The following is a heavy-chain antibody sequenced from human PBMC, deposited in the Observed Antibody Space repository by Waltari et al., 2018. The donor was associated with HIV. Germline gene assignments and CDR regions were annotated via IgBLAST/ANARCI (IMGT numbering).Heavy chain of an antibody. D-gene: IGHD4-17*01. CDR3: ARPMNYGDYPYYFDY. J-gene: IGHJ4*02. CDR1: GFTFSSYA. CDR2: ISYDGRNK. Sequence: QVQLVESGGGVVQPGRSLRLSCAASGFTFSSYARHWVRQAPGKGLEWVAVISYDGRNKYYADSVKGRFTISRDNSKNTLYLQMNSLRAEDTAVYYCARPMNYGDYPYYFDYWGQGTLVTVSS. V-gene: IGHV3-30*01.